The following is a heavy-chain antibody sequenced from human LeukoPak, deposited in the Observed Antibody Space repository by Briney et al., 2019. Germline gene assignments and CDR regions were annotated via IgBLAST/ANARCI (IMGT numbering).Heavy chain of an antibody. D-gene: IGHD4-17*01. J-gene: IGHJ6*02. CDR3: TPNGDPYAMDV. CDR1: GFTFSSYG. Sequence: GRSLRFSCAASGFTFSSYGMNWVRQAPGKGLEWVGRIKSKAAGETTDYAPPVKGRFTISRDDSKSTVYLQMNSLQSEDAAVYYCTPNGDPYAMDVWGQGTTVTVSS. CDR2: IKSKAAGETT. V-gene: IGHV3-15*07.